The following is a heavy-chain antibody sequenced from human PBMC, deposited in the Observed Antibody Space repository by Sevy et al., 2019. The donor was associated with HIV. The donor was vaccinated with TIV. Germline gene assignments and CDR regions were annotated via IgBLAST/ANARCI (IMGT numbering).Heavy chain of an antibody. D-gene: IGHD1-1*01. CDR3: ASAREGPVQLERLATYYGMDI. V-gene: IGHV1-69*13. CDR1: GGPFNTYA. J-gene: IGHJ6*02. CDR2: IIPLFGTT. Sequence: ASVKVSCKASGGPFNTYAITWIRQAPGQGLEWMGGIIPLFGTTTYAHHFQGRITITPDASRTTAYMELSSLRSEDTAVYYCASAREGPVQLERLATYYGMDIWGQGTTVTVSS.